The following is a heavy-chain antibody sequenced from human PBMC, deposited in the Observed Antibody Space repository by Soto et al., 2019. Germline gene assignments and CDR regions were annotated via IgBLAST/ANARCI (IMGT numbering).Heavy chain of an antibody. CDR2: IWHDGSNK. Sequence: GGSLRLSCAASGFTFSSYGMHWVRQAPGKGLEWVAVIWHDGSNKYYADSVKGRFTISRDNSKNTLYLQMNSLRAEDTAVYYCARDPGWLQGYFDYWGQGTLVTVSS. J-gene: IGHJ4*02. V-gene: IGHV3-33*01. D-gene: IGHD5-12*01. CDR3: ARDPGWLQGYFDY. CDR1: GFTFSSYG.